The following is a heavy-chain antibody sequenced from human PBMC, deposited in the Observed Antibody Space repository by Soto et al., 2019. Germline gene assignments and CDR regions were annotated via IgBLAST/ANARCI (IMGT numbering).Heavy chain of an antibody. CDR2: MNPNSGNT. CDR1: GYTCTSYD. CDR3: ARVVAASYGMDV. Sequence: QVQLVQSGAEVKKPGAAVTVSCKASGYTCTSYDINWVRQATGQGVEWMGWMNPNSGNTCYAQKVQGRVTMTRNTSLSTGYMELSSLRSEDTAVYYCARVVAASYGMDVWGQGTTVTVSS. V-gene: IGHV1-8*01. D-gene: IGHD2-15*01. J-gene: IGHJ6*02.